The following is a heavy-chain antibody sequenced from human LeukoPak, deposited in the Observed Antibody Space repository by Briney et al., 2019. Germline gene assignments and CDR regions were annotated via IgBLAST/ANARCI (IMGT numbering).Heavy chain of an antibody. CDR2: IYSGGST. CDR3: ARRDDHNGRDY. D-gene: IGHD5-24*01. J-gene: IGHJ4*02. V-gene: IGHV3-53*01. Sequence: AGGSLRLSCVVSGFTVSNNYMSWVRQAPRKGLEGVSLIYSGGSTYYADSVKGRFTISRDNSKNTVYLQMNSLRAEDTAMYYCARRDDHNGRDYWGQGTLVTVSS. CDR1: GFTVSNNY.